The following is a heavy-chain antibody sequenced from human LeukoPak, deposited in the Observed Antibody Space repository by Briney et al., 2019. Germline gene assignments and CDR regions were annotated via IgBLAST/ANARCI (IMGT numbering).Heavy chain of an antibody. CDR1: GLIFSSYG. D-gene: IGHD3-16*01. Sequence: GGSLRLSCAAYGLIFSSYGMHWVRQAPGEGLEWVAYIRHDESKTFYADSVKGRFTISRDNSKNTLYLQMHSLRAEDTALYYCAKPVIPSAYQGTYYMDVWGKGTTVTVSS. CDR2: IRHDESKT. J-gene: IGHJ6*03. V-gene: IGHV3-30*02. CDR3: AKPVIPSAYQGTYYMDV.